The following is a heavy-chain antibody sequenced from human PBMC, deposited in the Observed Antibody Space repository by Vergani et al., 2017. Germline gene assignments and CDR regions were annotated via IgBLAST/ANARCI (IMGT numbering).Heavy chain of an antibody. J-gene: IGHJ6*02. Sequence: QVQLQESGPGLVKPSETLSLTCTVSGGSISSYYWSWIRQPPGKGLEWIGYIYYSGSTNYNPSLKSRVTILVDTSKNQFSLKLSSVTAADTAVYYCAGGYCSSTSCYAREAYYGMDVWGQGSTVTVSS. CDR2: IYYSGST. CDR3: AGGYCSSTSCYAREAYYGMDV. D-gene: IGHD2-2*01. CDR1: GGSISSYY. V-gene: IGHV4-59*01.